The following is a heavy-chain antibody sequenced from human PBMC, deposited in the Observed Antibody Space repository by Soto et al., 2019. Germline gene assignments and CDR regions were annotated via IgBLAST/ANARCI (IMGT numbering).Heavy chain of an antibody. CDR2: ISSGGSAI. Sequence: EVQLVESGGGLVKPGGSLRLSCAASGFPFSSYSMNWVRQAPGKGLEWVSYISSGGSAIYYADSVKGRFTISRDNAKNSLYLQMNSLRAEDTAVYYCARFNIVLDRTFDYWGQGTMVTVSS. D-gene: IGHD2-15*01. V-gene: IGHV3-21*01. CDR1: GFPFSSYS. J-gene: IGHJ4*02. CDR3: ARFNIVLDRTFDY.